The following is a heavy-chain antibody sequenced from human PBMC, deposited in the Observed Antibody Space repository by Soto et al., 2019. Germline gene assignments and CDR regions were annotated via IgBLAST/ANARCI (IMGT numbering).Heavy chain of an antibody. J-gene: IGHJ4*02. CDR2: IYYTGST. CDR1: GGSISNYD. V-gene: IGHV4-59*01. CDR3: ARALPLLPGVSLYHFDS. Sequence: SEILCHTSSVAGGSISNYDWSWIRQPPGKGLEWIGYIYYTGSTNYNPSLKSRVTISVDTSKNQFSLKLSSVPAADTAVYYFARALPLLPGVSLYHFDSGGPGTLSPLS. D-gene: IGHD2-21*02.